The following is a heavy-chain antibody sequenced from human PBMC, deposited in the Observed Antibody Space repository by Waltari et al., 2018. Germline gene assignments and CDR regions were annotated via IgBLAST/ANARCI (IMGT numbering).Heavy chain of an antibody. D-gene: IGHD2-15*01. J-gene: IGHJ4*02. CDR1: GGTFSSYA. V-gene: IGHV1-69*13. CDR2: IIPIFGTA. CDR3: ARRCGGGSCYSVIDFDY. Sequence: QVQLVQSGAEVKKPGSSVKVSCKASGGTFSSYAISWVRQAPGQGLEWMGGIIPIFGTANYAQKFQGRVTITADESTSTAYMELSSLRSEDTAVYYCARRCGGGSCYSVIDFDYWGQGTLVTVSS.